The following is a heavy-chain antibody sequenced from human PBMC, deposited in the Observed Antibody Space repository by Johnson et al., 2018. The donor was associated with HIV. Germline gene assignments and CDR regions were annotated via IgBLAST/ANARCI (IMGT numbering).Heavy chain of an antibody. CDR1: GFTFSDYY. J-gene: IGHJ3*02. CDR3: AKDLIADAFDI. D-gene: IGHD3-16*01. CDR2: ISGGGSSI. Sequence: VQLVESGGGLVKPGGSLRLSCAASGFTFSDYYMSWIRQAPGKGLEWVSYISGGGSSIYYADSVKGRFTISRDNSKNTLYLQMNSLRAEDTAVYYCAKDLIADAFDIWGQGTMVTVSS. V-gene: IGHV3-11*01.